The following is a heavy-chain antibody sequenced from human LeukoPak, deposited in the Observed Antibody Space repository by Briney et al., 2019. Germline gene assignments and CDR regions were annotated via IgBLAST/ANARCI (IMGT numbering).Heavy chain of an antibody. CDR1: GLTFSSYG. V-gene: IGHV3-23*01. CDR2: ISDSGGGA. CDR3: ARGLYYSYYYMDV. J-gene: IGHJ6*03. Sequence: PGGSLRLSCAASGLTFSSYGMHWVRQAPGKGLEWVSGISDSGGGAYSADSVKGRFTISRDNSKNTLYLQMNSLRAEDTAVYYCARGLYYSYYYMDVWGKGTTVTVSS.